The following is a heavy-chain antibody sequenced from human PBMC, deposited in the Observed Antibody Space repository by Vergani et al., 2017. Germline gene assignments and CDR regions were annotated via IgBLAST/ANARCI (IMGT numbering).Heavy chain of an antibody. D-gene: IGHD3-16*02. CDR3: ARDGLRLGELSLGY. CDR1: GYTFTSYD. J-gene: IGHJ4*02. CDR2: ISAYNGNT. V-gene: IGHV1-18*01. Sequence: QVQLVQSGAEVKKPGASVKVSCKASGYTFTSYDINWVRQATGQGLEWMGWISAYNGNTNYAQKLQGRVTMTTDTSTSTAYMELRSLRSDDTAVYYCARDGLRLGELSLGYWGQGTLVTVSS.